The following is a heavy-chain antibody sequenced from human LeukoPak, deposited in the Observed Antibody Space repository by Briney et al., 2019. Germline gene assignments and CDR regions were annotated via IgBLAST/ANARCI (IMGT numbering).Heavy chain of an antibody. Sequence: GGSLRLSCAASGFTFSSYWMHWVRQAPGKGLVWVSRINSDGSSTSYADSVKGRFTISRDNAKNTLYLQMNSLRAEDTAVYYCVRAGVRFLRENNWFDPWGQGTLVTVSS. V-gene: IGHV3-74*01. CDR3: VRAGVRFLRENNWFDP. J-gene: IGHJ5*02. CDR1: GFTFSSYW. D-gene: IGHD3-3*01. CDR2: INSDGSST.